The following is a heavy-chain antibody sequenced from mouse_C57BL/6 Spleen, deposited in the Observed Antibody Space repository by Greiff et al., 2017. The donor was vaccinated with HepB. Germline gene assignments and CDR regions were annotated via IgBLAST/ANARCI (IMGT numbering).Heavy chain of an antibody. V-gene: IGHV5-9*01. Sequence: DVKLVESGGGLVKPGGSLKLSCAASGFTFSSYTMSWVRQTPEKRLEWVATISGGGGNTYYPDSVKGRFTISRDNAKNTLYLQMSSLRSEETALYYCARMGTAQATFAYWGQGTLVTVSA. CDR2: ISGGGGNT. J-gene: IGHJ3*01. CDR3: ARMGTAQATFAY. CDR1: GFTFSSYT. D-gene: IGHD3-2*02.